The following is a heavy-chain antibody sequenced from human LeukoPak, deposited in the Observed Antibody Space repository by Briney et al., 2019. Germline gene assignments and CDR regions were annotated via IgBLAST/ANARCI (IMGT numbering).Heavy chain of an antibody. CDR3: AKHFDSSGYRQFYFDY. D-gene: IGHD3-22*01. CDR1: GYSFTTYW. J-gene: IGHJ4*02. CDR2: FYPGDSDT. Sequence: GESLKISCKVSGYSFTTYWIGWVRQMPGRGLEWMGIFYPGDSDTRYSPSFQGQVTISADKSINTAYLQWSSLKASDTAMYYCAKHFDSSGYRQFYFDYWGQGTLVTVSS. V-gene: IGHV5-51*01.